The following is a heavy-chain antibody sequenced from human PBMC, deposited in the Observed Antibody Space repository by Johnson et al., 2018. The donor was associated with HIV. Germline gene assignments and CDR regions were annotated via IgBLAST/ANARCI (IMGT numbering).Heavy chain of an antibody. CDR3: ARGRYAFDI. J-gene: IGHJ3*02. V-gene: IGHV3-48*03. CDR1: GFTFDYYA. Sequence: EMQLVESGGGLVQPGRSLRLSCAASGFTFDYYAMHWVRQAPGKGLDWVSYISTSGSTINYADSVKGRFTISRDNAKKSLYLQMNSLRAEDTAVYYCARGRYAFDIWGQGTMVTVSS. CDR2: ISTSGSTI.